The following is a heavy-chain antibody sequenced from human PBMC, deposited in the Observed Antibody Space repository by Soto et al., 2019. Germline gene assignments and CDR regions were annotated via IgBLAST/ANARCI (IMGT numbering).Heavy chain of an antibody. D-gene: IGHD4-4*01. CDR2: IIPIFGTA. V-gene: IGHV1-69*12. J-gene: IGHJ6*02. CDR1: GGTFSSYA. Sequence: QVQLVQSGAEVKKPGSSVKVSCKASGGTFSSYAISWVRQAPGQGLEWMGGIIPIFGTANYAQKFQGRVTITADESTGTDYMELSSLRSEDTAVYYCARVAVWTTVTTHYSYYGMDVWGQGTTVTVSS. CDR3: ARVAVWTTVTTHYSYYGMDV.